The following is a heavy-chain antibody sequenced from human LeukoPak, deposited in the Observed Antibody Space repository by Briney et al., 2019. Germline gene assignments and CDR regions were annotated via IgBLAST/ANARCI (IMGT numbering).Heavy chain of an antibody. CDR3: ARARFGESDFDY. V-gene: IGHV1-2*02. Sequence: ASVKVSCKASGYTFTGYYMHWVRQAPGQGLEWMGWINPNSGGTNYAQKFQGRVTMTRDTSISTAYMELSRLRSGDTAVYYCARARFGESDFDYWGQGTLVTVSS. D-gene: IGHD3-10*01. CDR2: INPNSGGT. J-gene: IGHJ4*02. CDR1: GYTFTGYY.